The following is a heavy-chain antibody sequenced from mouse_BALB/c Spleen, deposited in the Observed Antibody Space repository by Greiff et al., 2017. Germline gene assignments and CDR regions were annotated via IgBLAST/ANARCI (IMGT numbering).Heavy chain of an antibody. CDR3: ARDRYDAMDY. CDR1: GFNIKDTY. Sequence: EVQLHQSGAELVKPGASVKLSCTASGFNIKDTYMHWVKQRPEQGLEWIGRIDPANGNTKYDPKFQGKATITADTSSNTAYLQLSSLTSEDTAVYYCARDRYDAMDYWGQGTSVTVSS. V-gene: IGHV14-3*02. D-gene: IGHD2-14*01. J-gene: IGHJ4*01. CDR2: IDPANGNT.